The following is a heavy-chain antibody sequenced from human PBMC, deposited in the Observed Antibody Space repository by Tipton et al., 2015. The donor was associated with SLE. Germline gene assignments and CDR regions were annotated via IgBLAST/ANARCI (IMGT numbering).Heavy chain of an antibody. CDR3: ARTGGAAAGTRDWYFDL. J-gene: IGHJ2*01. CDR2: IDYRGST. V-gene: IGHV4-59*08. CDR1: GGFNRRLY. D-gene: IGHD6-13*01. Sequence: LRLSCTVSGGFNRRLYWTWIRQPPGKGLEWIGNIDYRGSTNYNPSLKSRVTISVDTSKNQFSLKLSSVTAADTAVYYCARTGGAAAGTRDWYFDLWGRGTLVTVSS.